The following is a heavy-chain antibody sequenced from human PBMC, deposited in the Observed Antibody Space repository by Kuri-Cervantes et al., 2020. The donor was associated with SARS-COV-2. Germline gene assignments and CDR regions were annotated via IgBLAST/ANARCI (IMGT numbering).Heavy chain of an antibody. J-gene: IGHJ4*02. CDR1: GFTFSSYA. V-gene: IGHV3-23*01. CDR2: ISGSGGST. CDR3: AKFYRDIVVVPAARGFYFDY. D-gene: IGHD2-2*01. Sequence: GGSLRLSCAASGFTFSSYAMSWVRQAPGKGLEWVSGISGSGGSTYYADSVKGRFTISRDNSKDTLFLQMNSLRAEDTAVYYCAKFYRDIVVVPAARGFYFDYWGQGTLVTVSS.